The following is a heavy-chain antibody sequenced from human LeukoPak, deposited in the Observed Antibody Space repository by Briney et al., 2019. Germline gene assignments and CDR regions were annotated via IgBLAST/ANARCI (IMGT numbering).Heavy chain of an antibody. V-gene: IGHV3-21*01. Sequence: GGSLRLSCVASGLTFNSYWMSWVRQAPGKGLEWVSSISSSSSYIYYADSVKGRFTISRDNSKNTLYLQMNSLRAEDTAVYYCARVLSSFQYYGMDVWGQGTSVIVSS. CDR2: ISSSSSYI. J-gene: IGHJ6*02. CDR3: ARVLSSFQYYGMDV. CDR1: GLTFNSYW.